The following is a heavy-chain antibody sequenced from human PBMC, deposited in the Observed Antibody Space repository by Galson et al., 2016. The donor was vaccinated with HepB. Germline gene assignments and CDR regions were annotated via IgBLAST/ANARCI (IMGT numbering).Heavy chain of an antibody. Sequence: SLRLSCAASGFSFSRYAMHWVRQAPGKGLDWVAVISDNGGRKDYADSVRGRFTISRDNSEHTLYLQMDGLRTEDTGTYYCATWGSTLGVDYWGQGIRVTVSS. J-gene: IGHJ4*02. CDR2: ISDNGGRK. CDR1: GFSFSRYA. V-gene: IGHV3-30-3*01. CDR3: ATWGSTLGVDY. D-gene: IGHD3-16*01.